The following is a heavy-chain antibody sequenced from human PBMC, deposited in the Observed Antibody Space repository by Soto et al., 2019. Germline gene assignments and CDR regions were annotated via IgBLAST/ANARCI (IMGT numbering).Heavy chain of an antibody. Sequence: SETLSLTCAVYGGSFSNNYWIWIRQPPGKGLEWIGEINHSGVTNYNPSLKSRVTISVDTSKKQFSLKLKSVTAADTAVYYCAGXSTYCSTTSCYTGWFDPWGPGALVTVSS. CDR1: GGSFSNNY. V-gene: IGHV4-34*01. CDR3: AGXSTYCSTTSCYTGWFDP. J-gene: IGHJ5*02. D-gene: IGHD2-2*02. CDR2: INHSGVT.